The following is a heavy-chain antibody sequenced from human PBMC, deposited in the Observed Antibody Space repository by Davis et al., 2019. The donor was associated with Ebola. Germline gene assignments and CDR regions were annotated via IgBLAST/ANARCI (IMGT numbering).Heavy chain of an antibody. CDR3: ARGTNGYNPGGYFDS. Sequence: GESLKISCRVSGDSFTSYWIAWVRQMPGKGLEWMGIIYLRDSDTRYSPSFQGQVTISADKSISTAYLQWSSLKASDTAIYYCARGTNGYNPGGYFDSWGQGTLVTVSS. CDR1: GDSFTSYW. D-gene: IGHD5-24*01. CDR2: IYLRDSDT. V-gene: IGHV5-51*01. J-gene: IGHJ4*02.